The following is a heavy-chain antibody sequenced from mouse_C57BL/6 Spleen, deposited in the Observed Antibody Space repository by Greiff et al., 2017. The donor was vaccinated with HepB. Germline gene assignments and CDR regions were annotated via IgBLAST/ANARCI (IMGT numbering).Heavy chain of an antibody. CDR3: ARGEGYDY. Sequence: EVQLVESGGGLVKPGGSLKLSCAASGFTFSDYGMHWVRQAPEKGLEWVAYISSGSSTIYYADTVKGRFTISREKAKNTLFRQMTSLRSEDTAMYYCARGEGYDYWGQGTTLTVSS. D-gene: IGHD2-2*01. J-gene: IGHJ2*01. V-gene: IGHV5-17*01. CDR1: GFTFSDYG. CDR2: ISSGSSTI.